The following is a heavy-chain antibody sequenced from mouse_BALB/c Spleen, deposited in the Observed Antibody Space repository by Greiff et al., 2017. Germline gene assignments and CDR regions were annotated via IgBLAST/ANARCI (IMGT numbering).Heavy chain of an antibody. CDR1: GFSLSTSGMG. CDR3: ARSGRGNLYYYAMDY. V-gene: IGHV8-12*01. Sequence: QVTLKVSGPGLLQPSQTLSLTCSFSGFSLSTSGMGVSWIRQPSGKGLEWLAHIYWDDDKRYNPSLKSRLTISKDTSSNQVFLKITSVDTADTATYYCARSGRGNLYYYAMDYWGQGTSVTVSS. D-gene: IGHD2-1*01. CDR2: IYWDDDK. J-gene: IGHJ4*01.